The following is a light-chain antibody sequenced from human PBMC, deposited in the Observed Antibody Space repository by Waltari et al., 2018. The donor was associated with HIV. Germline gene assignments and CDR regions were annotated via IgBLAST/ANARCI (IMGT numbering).Light chain of an antibody. Sequence: NFMLAQPHSASRSPGQTVTMSCTRSRGSIASDAEQWPRQRPDSSPTIVIYEDNQRPSGVPDRFSGSIDSSSNSASLTISGLKTEDEADYYCQSYDSSNQWVFGGGTKLTVL. CDR1: RGSIASDA. V-gene: IGLV6-57*01. CDR3: QSYDSSNQWV. J-gene: IGLJ3*02. CDR2: EDN.